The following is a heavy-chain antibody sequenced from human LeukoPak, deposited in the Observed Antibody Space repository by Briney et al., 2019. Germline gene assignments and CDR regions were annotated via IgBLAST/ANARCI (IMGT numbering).Heavy chain of an antibody. J-gene: IGHJ4*02. V-gene: IGHV4-39*07. CDR1: GGSISSSSYY. CDR2: INYSGST. CDR3: ARGASPGDY. Sequence: SQTLSLTCTVSGGSISSSSYYWGWIRQPPGKGLEWIGSINYSGSTYYNPSLKSRVIISVDTSKNQFSLKLSSVTAADTAVYYCARGASPGDYWGQGTLVTVSS.